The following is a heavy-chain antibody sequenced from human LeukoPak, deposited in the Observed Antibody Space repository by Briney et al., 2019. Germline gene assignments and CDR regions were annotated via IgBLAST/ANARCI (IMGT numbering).Heavy chain of an antibody. V-gene: IGHV3-53*04. CDR1: GFTVTTNY. CDR3: ARGDFWSGYYTGLY. D-gene: IGHD3-3*01. J-gene: IGHJ4*02. CDR2: IYSGGST. Sequence: GGSLRLSCAASGFTVTTNYMSWVRQAPGKGLEWVSVIYSGGSTYYADSVKGRFTISRHNSKNTLYLQMDSLRDEDTAVYYCARGDFWSGYYTGLYWGQGTLVTVSS.